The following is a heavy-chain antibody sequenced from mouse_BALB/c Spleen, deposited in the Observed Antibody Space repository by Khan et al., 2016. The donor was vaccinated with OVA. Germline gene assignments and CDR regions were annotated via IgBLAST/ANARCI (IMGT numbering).Heavy chain of an antibody. Sequence: QVQLQQPGAELVKAGASVKMSCKASGYTFTSYWMHWVKQRLGQGLEWFAETNPTNGRTYYNEKFKSKASLTVDKSSSTAYMLLRAPKFEDSAVYYCARIKKIVATYFDYWGQGTTLTVSS. CDR1: GYTFTSYW. D-gene: IGHD1-1*01. CDR3: ARIKKIVATYFDY. V-gene: IGHV1S81*02. J-gene: IGHJ2*01. CDR2: TNPTNGRT.